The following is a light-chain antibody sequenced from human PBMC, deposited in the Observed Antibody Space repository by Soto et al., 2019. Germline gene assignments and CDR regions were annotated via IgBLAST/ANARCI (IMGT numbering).Light chain of an antibody. CDR3: QQYFHPPPT. Sequence: IVRTQSPDSLAASLGERATINCKSSQTVFFNSNNKNYVVWYQQKPGQPPKLLISWASIRESGVPDRFSGSGSGTDFTLTISSLQAEDVAVYYGQQYFHPPPTFGGGTRVEI. J-gene: IGKJ4*01. V-gene: IGKV4-1*01. CDR2: WAS. CDR1: QTVFFNSNNKNY.